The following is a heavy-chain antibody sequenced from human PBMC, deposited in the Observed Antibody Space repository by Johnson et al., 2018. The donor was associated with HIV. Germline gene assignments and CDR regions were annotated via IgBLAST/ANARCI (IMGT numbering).Heavy chain of an antibody. Sequence: MHWVRQAPGKGLEWVAVISYDGTNKYYADSVKGRFTISRDNSKNTLYLQMNSLRAEDTAVYYCAKAQAFRGAFDIWGQGTMVTVSS. V-gene: IGHV3-30*18. D-gene: IGHD2/OR15-2a*01. CDR2: ISYDGTNK. J-gene: IGHJ3*02. CDR3: AKAQAFRGAFDI.